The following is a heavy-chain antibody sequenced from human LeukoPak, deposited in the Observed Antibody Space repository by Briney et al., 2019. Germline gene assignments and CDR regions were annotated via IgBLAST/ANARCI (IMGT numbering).Heavy chain of an antibody. CDR2: INPYSGDT. CDR1: GYTFTGYY. J-gene: IGHJ6*03. D-gene: IGHD4-17*01. V-gene: IGHV1-2*02. Sequence: ASVKVSCKASGYTFTGYYVHWVRQAPGQGLEWMGWINPYSGDTNYAQKFQGRVTMTRDTSISTAYMELSRLRSDDTAVYYCARELCPTVTTWMYYYYYMDVWGKGTTVTISS. CDR3: ARELCPTVTTWMYYYYYMDV.